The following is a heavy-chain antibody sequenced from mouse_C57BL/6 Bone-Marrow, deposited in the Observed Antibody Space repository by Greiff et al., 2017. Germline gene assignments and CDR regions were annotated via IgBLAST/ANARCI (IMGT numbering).Heavy chain of an antibody. CDR2: INPNYGTT. V-gene: IGHV1-39*01. Sequence: EVKLVESGPELVKPGASVKISCKASGYSFTDYNMNWVKQSNGKSLEWIGVINPNYGTTSYNQKFKGKATLTVDQSSSTAYMQLNSLTSEDSAVYYCARDSSGPYYYAMDYWGQGTSVTVSS. J-gene: IGHJ4*01. D-gene: IGHD3-2*02. CDR3: ARDSSGPYYYAMDY. CDR1: GYSFTDYN.